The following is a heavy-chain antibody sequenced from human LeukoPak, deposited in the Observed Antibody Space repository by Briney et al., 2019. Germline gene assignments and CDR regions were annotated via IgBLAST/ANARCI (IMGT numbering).Heavy chain of an antibody. D-gene: IGHD5-24*01. CDR3: ARREIGGAFDI. Sequence: SETLSLTCAVYGGSFSDYYWSWIRQPPGKGLEWIGYIYYSGSTNYNPSLKSRVTITVDTTKNQFSLKLSSVTAADTAVYYCARREIGGAFDIWGQGTMVTVSS. J-gene: IGHJ3*02. CDR2: IYYSGST. CDR1: GGSFSDYY. V-gene: IGHV4-59*08.